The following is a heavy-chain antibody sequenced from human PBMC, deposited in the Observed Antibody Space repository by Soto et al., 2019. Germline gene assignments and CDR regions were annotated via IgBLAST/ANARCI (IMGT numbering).Heavy chain of an antibody. CDR1: GFTFSSYA. V-gene: IGHV3-23*01. CDR2: ISGSGGST. Sequence: GGALRLSCAASGFTFSSYAMSWVRQAPEKGLEWVSAISGSGGSTYYADSVKGRFTISRDNSKNTLYLQMNSLRAEDTAVYYCAKRKGAQGAFDIWGQGTMVTVSS. J-gene: IGHJ3*02. CDR3: AKRKGAQGAFDI.